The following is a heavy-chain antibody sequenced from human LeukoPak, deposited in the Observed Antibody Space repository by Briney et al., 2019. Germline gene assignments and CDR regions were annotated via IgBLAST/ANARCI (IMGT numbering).Heavy chain of an antibody. V-gene: IGHV3-20*04. D-gene: IGHD3-22*01. CDR3: ARVIYDSSGYYFYYYYMDV. CDR1: GFTFDDYG. CDR2: INWNGGST. J-gene: IGHJ6*03. Sequence: GGSLRLSCAASGFTFDDYGMSWVRQAPGKGLEWVSGINWNGGSTGYADSVKGRFTISRDNAKNSLYLQMNSLRAEDTALYYCARVIYDSSGYYFYYYYMDVWGKGTTVTVSS.